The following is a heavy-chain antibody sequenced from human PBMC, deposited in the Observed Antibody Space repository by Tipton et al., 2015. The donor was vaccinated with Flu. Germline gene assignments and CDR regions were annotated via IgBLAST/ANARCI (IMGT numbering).Heavy chain of an antibody. V-gene: IGHV3-33*01. Sequence: SLRLSCAASGFTFSSYGMHWVRQAPGKGLEWVAVIWYDGSNKYYADSVKGRFTISRDNSKNTLYLQMNSLRAEDTAVYYCARRADFWSGYIDYWGQGTLVTVSS. CDR1: GFTFSSYG. CDR3: ARRADFWSGYIDY. J-gene: IGHJ4*02. CDR2: IWYDGSNK. D-gene: IGHD3-3*01.